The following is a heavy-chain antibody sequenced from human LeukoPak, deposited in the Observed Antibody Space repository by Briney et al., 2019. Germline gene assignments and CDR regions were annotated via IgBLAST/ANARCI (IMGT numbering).Heavy chain of an antibody. CDR2: ISSSSSYI. CDR1: GFTFSSYS. Sequence: GGSLRLSCAASGFTFSSYSMNWVRQAPGKGLEWVSSISSSSSYIYYADSVKGRFTISRDNAKNSLYLQMNSLRAEDTAVYYCARSAVGYSSSWYVNWFDPWGQGTLVTVSS. CDR3: ARSAVGYSSSWYVNWFDP. J-gene: IGHJ5*02. V-gene: IGHV3-21*01. D-gene: IGHD6-13*01.